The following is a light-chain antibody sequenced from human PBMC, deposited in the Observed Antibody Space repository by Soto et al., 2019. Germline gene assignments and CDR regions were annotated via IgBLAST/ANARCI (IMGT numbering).Light chain of an antibody. J-gene: IGKJ4*01. Sequence: DIQLTQSPSSLSASVGDRVSITCRTSQTISNYLNWYHHRPGQAPKLLIYSTSNLQGGVPSRFSCGGAGTEFTLNISSLQPEDFGSYSCQQTYNLPPTFGGGTRVQIK. CDR1: QTISNY. CDR3: QQTYNLPPT. CDR2: STS. V-gene: IGKV1-39*01.